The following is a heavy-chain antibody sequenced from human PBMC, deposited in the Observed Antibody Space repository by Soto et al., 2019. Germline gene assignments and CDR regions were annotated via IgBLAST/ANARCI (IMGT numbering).Heavy chain of an antibody. CDR1: GFTFSSYG. J-gene: IGHJ5*02. V-gene: IGHV3-30*19. CDR2: IWYAGSNK. Sequence: WGSLRLSCAASGFTFSSYGMHWVRQAPGKGLEWVAVIWYAGSNKYYADSVKGRFTISRDNSKNRLYLQMNSLRAEDTAVYYCARDARVTYYAILTGYYPPDWFDPWGQGSLVTASS. CDR3: ARDARVTYYAILTGYYPPDWFDP. D-gene: IGHD3-9*01.